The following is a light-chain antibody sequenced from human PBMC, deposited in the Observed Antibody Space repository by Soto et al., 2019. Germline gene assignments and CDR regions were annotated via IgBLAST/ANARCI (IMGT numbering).Light chain of an antibody. CDR2: DAS. CDR3: QYYNSLPVT. CDR1: QDIGIY. Sequence: DIQMTQSPSSLSASVGDRVTITCQASQDIGIYLHWYQQKPGKAPKLLIYDASNLEIGVPSRFSGSGSGTDFTLTISSLRPEDYATYYCQYYNSLPVTFGGGTKMEIK. J-gene: IGKJ4*01. V-gene: IGKV1-33*01.